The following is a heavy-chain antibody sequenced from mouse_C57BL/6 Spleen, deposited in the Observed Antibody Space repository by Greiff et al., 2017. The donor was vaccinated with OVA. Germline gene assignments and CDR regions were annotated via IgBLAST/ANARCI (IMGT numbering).Heavy chain of an antibody. J-gene: IGHJ2*01. D-gene: IGHD3-2*02. Sequence: QVQLQQPGTELVKPGASVKLSCKASGYTFTSYWMHWVKQRPGQGLEWIGNINPSNGGTNYNEKFKSKATLTVDKSSSTAYMQLRSLTSEDSAVYYCASQVSSGWDYFANWGQGTTLTVSA. V-gene: IGHV1-53*01. CDR3: ASQVSSGWDYFAN. CDR1: GYTFTSYW. CDR2: INPSNGGT.